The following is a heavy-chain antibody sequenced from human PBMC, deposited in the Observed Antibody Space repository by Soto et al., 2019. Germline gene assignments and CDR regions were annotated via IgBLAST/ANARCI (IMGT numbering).Heavy chain of an antibody. CDR3: ARGVH. D-gene: IGHD6-6*01. CDR2: IKHDGSEK. CDR1: GFTFSSDW. V-gene: IGHV3-7*01. Sequence: EVQLVGSGGGLVQPGGSLRLSCAASGFTFSSDWMSWVRQAPGRGLEWVANIKHDGSEKYYVDSVMDRFTISRDNAKNSLSLQTNSLRAEDTAVYYCARGVHRGQGTLVTVSS. J-gene: IGHJ4*02.